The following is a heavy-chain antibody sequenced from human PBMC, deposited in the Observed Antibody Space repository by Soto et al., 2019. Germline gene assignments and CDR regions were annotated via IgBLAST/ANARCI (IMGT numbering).Heavy chain of an antibody. D-gene: IGHD3-3*01. V-gene: IGHV4-34*01. CDR2: INHSGST. Sequence: QVQLQQWGAGLLKPSETLSLTCAVYGGSFSGYYWSWIRQPPGKGLEWIGEINHSGSTNYNPSPKSRVIISVDTSKNQFSLKLSSVTAADTAVYYCARNGSYYDFWSGYYFGGGMDVWGQGTTVTVSS. CDR3: ARNGSYYDFWSGYYFGGGMDV. CDR1: GGSFSGYY. J-gene: IGHJ6*02.